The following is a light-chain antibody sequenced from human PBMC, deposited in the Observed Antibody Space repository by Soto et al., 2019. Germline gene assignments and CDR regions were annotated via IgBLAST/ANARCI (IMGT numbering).Light chain of an antibody. CDR3: AAWDDSLNGWV. J-gene: IGLJ3*02. Sequence: QSVLTQPPSASGTPGQRVTISCSGSSSNLGSNTVNWYQQLPGTAPKLLIYSNNPRPSGVPDRFSGSKSGTSASLAISGLQSEDEADYYCAAWDDSLNGWVFGGGTKVTVL. CDR1: SSNLGSNT. V-gene: IGLV1-44*01. CDR2: SNN.